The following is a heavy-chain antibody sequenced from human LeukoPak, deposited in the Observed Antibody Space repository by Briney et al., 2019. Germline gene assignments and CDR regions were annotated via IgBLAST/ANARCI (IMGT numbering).Heavy chain of an antibody. J-gene: IGHJ6*02. CDR3: AKCYYDFWSGYYTEEAYYYYGMDV. CDR1: GFTFSSYG. CDR2: ISYDGSNK. D-gene: IGHD3-3*01. V-gene: IGHV3-30*18. Sequence: PGGSLRLSCAASGFTFSSYGMHWVRQAPGKGLEWVAVISYDGSNKYYADSVKGRFTISRDNSKNTLYLQMNSLRAEDTAVYYCAKCYYDFWSGYYTEEAYYYYGMDVWGQGTTVTVSS.